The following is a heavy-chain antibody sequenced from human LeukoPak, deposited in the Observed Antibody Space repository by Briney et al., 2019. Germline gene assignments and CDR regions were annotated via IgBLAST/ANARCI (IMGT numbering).Heavy chain of an antibody. V-gene: IGHV1-8*01. J-gene: IGHJ5*02. CDR1: GYPFTKWE. CDR3: ATGPRNDP. CDR2: VHPDNGNT. Sequence: ASVKVSCKTSGYPFTKWEINWVRQAAGQGLEWLGWVHPDNGNTYYAQRLRGRVTMSRDTSTTTAYMELSGPRSNDTAVYFCATGPRNDPWGQGTLVTVSS. D-gene: IGHD1-14*01.